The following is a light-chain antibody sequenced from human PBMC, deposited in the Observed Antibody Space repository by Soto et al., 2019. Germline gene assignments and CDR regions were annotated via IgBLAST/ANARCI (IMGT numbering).Light chain of an antibody. CDR1: QSISSY. CDR2: AAS. J-gene: IGKJ1*01. CDR3: QKYNSAPMWT. V-gene: IGKV1-27*01. Sequence: DIQMTQSPSSLSASVGDRVTITCRASQSISSYLNWYQQKPGKAPKLLIYAASTLQSEVXSRFSGSGSGTDFTLTISSLQPEDVAKYYCQKYNSAPMWTLGQGIKV.